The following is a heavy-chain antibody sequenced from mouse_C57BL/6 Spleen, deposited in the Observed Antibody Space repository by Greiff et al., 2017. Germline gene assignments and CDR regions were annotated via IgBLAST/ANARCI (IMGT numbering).Heavy chain of an antibody. Sequence: VQLQQSGPELVKPGASVKISCKASGYTFTDYYMNWVKQSHGKSLEWIGDINPNNGGTSYNQKFKGKATLTVDKSSSTAYMELRSLTSEDSAVYYCARPDGSSYGYFDVWGTGTTVTVSS. J-gene: IGHJ1*03. CDR2: INPNNGGT. V-gene: IGHV1-26*01. CDR1: GYTFTDYY. D-gene: IGHD1-1*01. CDR3: ARPDGSSYGYFDV.